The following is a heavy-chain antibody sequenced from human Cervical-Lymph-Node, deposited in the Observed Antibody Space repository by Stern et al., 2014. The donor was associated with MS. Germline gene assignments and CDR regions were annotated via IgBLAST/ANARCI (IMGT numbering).Heavy chain of an antibody. CDR3: ARARRDGYNDY. V-gene: IGHV4-38-2*02. CDR1: GYSISSGYY. Sequence: QLQLQESGPGLVKPSETLSLTCTVSGYSISSGYYWGWIRQPPGKGLEWIGSIYHSGSTYYNPSLKSRVTISVETAKNQFSLKLSSVTAADTAVYYCARARRDGYNDYWGQGTLVTVSS. D-gene: IGHD5-24*01. J-gene: IGHJ4*02. CDR2: IYHSGST.